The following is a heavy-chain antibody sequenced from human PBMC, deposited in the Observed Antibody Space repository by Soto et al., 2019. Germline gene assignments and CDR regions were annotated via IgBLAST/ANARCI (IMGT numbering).Heavy chain of an antibody. J-gene: IGHJ4*02. V-gene: IGHV5-51*01. D-gene: IGHD3-9*01. CDR1: GYSFSSYW. Sequence: GESLKISCKASGYSFSSYWIGWVRQMPGKGLEWMGIIDPRDSETRYSPSFQGQVTISVDKFINTAYLQWSSLKASDTAMYYCARQPGYYDILTGYSTYYFDYWGQGTMVTVSS. CDR2: IDPRDSET. CDR3: ARQPGYYDILTGYSTYYFDY.